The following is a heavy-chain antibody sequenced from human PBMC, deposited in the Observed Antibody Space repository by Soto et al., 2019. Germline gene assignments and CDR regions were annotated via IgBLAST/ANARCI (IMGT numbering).Heavy chain of an antibody. J-gene: IGHJ3*02. CDR2: IYWDDDK. CDR1: GFSLSTSGVG. V-gene: IGHV2-5*02. Sequence: SGPTLVNPTQTLTLTCTFSGFSLSTSGVGVGWIRQPPGKALEWLALIYWDDDKRYSPSLKSRLTITKDTSKNQVVLTMTNMDPVDTATFYCAQRLFLFVWFGMLPTIAVFDIWGNGTLVPVSP. CDR3: AQRLFLFVWFGMLPTIAVFDI. D-gene: IGHD3-10*01.